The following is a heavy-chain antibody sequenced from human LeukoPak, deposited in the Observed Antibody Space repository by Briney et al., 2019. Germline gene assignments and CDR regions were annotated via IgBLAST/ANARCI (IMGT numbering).Heavy chain of an antibody. CDR3: ARDQEGFDY. Sequence: ASVKVSCKASGYTFTSNYIHWVRQAPGQGLEWMGMIYPRDGSTSYAQRFQGRVTVTRDTSTSTVHMQLSGLRSEDTAVYYCARDQEGFDYWGQGTLVTVSS. CDR1: GYTFTSNY. V-gene: IGHV1-46*01. CDR2: IYPRDGST. J-gene: IGHJ4*02.